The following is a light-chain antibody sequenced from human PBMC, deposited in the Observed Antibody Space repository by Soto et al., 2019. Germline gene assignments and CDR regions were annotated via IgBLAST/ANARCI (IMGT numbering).Light chain of an antibody. CDR1: SSDVGTYNY. CDR3: SSYTGSSTLYV. Sequence: QSALTQPASVSGSPGQSITISCTGTSSDVGTYNYVSWYQQHPGKAPKVMIYEVTYRPSGVSNRFSGSKSGNTASLTISGLQAEDEAEYYCSSYTGSSTLYVFGTGTKLNVL. V-gene: IGLV2-14*01. J-gene: IGLJ1*01. CDR2: EVT.